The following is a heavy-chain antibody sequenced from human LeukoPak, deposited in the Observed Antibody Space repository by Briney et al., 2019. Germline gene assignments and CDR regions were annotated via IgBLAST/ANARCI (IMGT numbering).Heavy chain of an antibody. CDR2: IIPIFGTA. CDR3: AKSNGYGLVDI. Sequence: SVKVSCKASGGTFSSYAISWVRQAPGQGLEWMGGIIPIFGTANYAQKFRGRVTITADKSTRTAYMELSSLRSEDTAVYYCAKSNGYGLVDIWGQGTMVTVSS. CDR1: GGTFSSYA. J-gene: IGHJ3*02. V-gene: IGHV1-69*06. D-gene: IGHD3-10*01.